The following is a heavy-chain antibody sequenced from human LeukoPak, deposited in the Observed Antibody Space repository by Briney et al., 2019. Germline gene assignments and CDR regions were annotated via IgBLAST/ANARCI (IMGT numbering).Heavy chain of an antibody. D-gene: IGHD6-13*01. Sequence: GRSLRLSCAASGFTFSSYAMHWVRQAPGKGLEWVAVISYDGSNKYYADSVKGRFTISRDNSKNTLYPQMNSLRAEDTAVYYCARDFYGAAAGYFDYWGQGTLVTVSS. V-gene: IGHV3-30-3*01. CDR1: GFTFSSYA. J-gene: IGHJ4*02. CDR3: ARDFYGAAAGYFDY. CDR2: ISYDGSNK.